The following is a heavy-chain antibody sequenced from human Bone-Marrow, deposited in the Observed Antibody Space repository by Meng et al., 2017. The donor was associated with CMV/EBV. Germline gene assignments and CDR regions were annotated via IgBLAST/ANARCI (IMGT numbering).Heavy chain of an antibody. D-gene: IGHD2-15*01. J-gene: IGHJ4*02. Sequence: GGSLRLSCAASGFTFSNYAMHWVCQAPGKGLEWVAVISDDGSNKYYADSVTGRFTISRDSSKNTLYLQMNSLRAEDTAVYYCARLVVVVAATRDYWGQGTLVTVSS. CDR3: ARLVVVVAATRDY. CDR2: ISDDGSNK. V-gene: IGHV3-30*03. CDR1: GFTFSNYA.